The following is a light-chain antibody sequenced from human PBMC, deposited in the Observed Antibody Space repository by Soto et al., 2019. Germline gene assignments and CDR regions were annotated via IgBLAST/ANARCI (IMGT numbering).Light chain of an antibody. CDR3: QAWDSSTGV. J-gene: IGLJ1*01. CDR2: QDS. CDR1: KLGAKY. V-gene: IGLV3-1*01. Sequence: SYELTQPPSVSVSPGQTASITCSGDKLGAKYACWYQQKPGQSPVLVIYQDSKRPSGSPGRFSGSNSGNTATLTISGTHAIDEADYYCQAWDSSTGVFGTGTKLTVL.